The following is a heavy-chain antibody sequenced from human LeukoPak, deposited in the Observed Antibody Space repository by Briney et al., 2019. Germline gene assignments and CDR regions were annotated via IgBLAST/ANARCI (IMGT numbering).Heavy chain of an antibody. Sequence: ASVKVSCKASGYTFTRYDINWVRQATGQGLEWMGWMNPNSGNTGYAQKFQGGVTMTRNTSISTAYMELSSLRSEDTAVYYCARRSLRFRHAFDIWGQGTMVTVSS. V-gene: IGHV1-8*01. CDR1: GYTFTRYD. D-gene: IGHD4-17*01. CDR3: ARRSLRFRHAFDI. J-gene: IGHJ3*02. CDR2: MNPNSGNT.